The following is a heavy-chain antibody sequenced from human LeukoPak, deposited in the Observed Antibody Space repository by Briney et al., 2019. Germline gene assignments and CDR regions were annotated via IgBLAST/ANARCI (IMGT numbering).Heavy chain of an antibody. Sequence: PGGSLRLSCAASGFTFSSYAMSWVRQAPGKGLEWVSAISGSGGSTYYADSVKGRFTISRDNSKNTLYLQMNSLRAEDTAVYYCAKDSPPAKWLSGAFDIWGQGTMVTVSS. V-gene: IGHV3-23*01. CDR3: AKDSPPAKWLSGAFDI. CDR1: GFTFSSYA. D-gene: IGHD3-22*01. CDR2: ISGSGGST. J-gene: IGHJ3*02.